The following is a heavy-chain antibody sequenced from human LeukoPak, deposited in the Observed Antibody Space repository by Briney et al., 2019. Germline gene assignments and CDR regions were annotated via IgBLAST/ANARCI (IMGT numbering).Heavy chain of an antibody. V-gene: IGHV4-59*12. CDR3: ARVRRWLQPFDY. CDR2: IYYSGST. Sequence: PSETLSLTCTVSGGSISSYYWSWIRQPPGKGLEWIGYIYYSGSTNYNPSLKSRVTISVDTSKNQFSLKLSSVTAADTAVYYCARVRRWLQPFDYWGQGTLVTVSS. D-gene: IGHD5-24*01. CDR1: GGSISSYY. J-gene: IGHJ4*02.